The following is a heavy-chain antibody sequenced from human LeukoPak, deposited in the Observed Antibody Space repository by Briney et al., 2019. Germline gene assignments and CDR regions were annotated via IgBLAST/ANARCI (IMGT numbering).Heavy chain of an antibody. V-gene: IGHV4-59*01. Sequence: PSETLSLTCTVSGGSITNYYWSWIRQPPGKGLEWIGYIYYSGNTNYNPSLTSRVTISVDTSKNQFSLNLSSVTAADTAVYYCARHLGYCSSTSCYSWFGPWGQGTLVTVSS. J-gene: IGHJ5*02. CDR1: GGSITNYY. CDR3: ARHLGYCSSTSCYSWFGP. CDR2: IYYSGNT. D-gene: IGHD2-2*01.